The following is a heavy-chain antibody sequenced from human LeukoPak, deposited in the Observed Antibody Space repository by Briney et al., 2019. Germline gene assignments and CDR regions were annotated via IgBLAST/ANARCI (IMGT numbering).Heavy chain of an antibody. Sequence: SETLSLTCAVYGGSFSGYYWSWIRQPPGKGLEWIGEINHSGSTNYNPSLKSRVTISVDTSKNQFSLKLSSATAADTAVYYCARVFDSSGYYYGFDPWGQGTLVTVSS. D-gene: IGHD3-22*01. CDR1: GGSFSGYY. J-gene: IGHJ5*02. CDR3: ARVFDSSGYYYGFDP. CDR2: INHSGST. V-gene: IGHV4-34*01.